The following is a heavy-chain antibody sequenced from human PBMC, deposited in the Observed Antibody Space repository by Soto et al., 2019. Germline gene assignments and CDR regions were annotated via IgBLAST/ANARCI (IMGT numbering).Heavy chain of an antibody. CDR3: ARDSGRNWFDP. CDR2: INSDGSST. CDR1: GFTFSTYS. V-gene: IGHV3-74*01. J-gene: IGHJ5*02. Sequence: PGGSLRLSCAASGFTFSTYSMNWVRQAPGKGLVWVSRINSDGSSTSYADSVRGRFTISRDNAKNTLYLQMNSLSAEDTAVYYCARDSGRNWFDPWGQGTLVTVSS.